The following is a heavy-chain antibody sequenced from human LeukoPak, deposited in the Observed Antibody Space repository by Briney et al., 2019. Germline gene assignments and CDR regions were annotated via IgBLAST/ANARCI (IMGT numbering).Heavy chain of an antibody. Sequence: GGSLRLSCAASGFTFSRYGINWVRQAPGKGLEWVAIIWYDGSNKYYAESVKGRFTISRDNSKNTVDLQMNSLRVEDTAVYYCAKDSEMWGQGPLVTVSS. CDR1: GFTFSRYG. V-gene: IGHV3-33*06. J-gene: IGHJ4*02. CDR2: IWYDGSNK. CDR3: AKDSEM.